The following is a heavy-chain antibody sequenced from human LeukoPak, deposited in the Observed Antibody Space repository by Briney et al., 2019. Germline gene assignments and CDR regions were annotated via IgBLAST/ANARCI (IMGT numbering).Heavy chain of an antibody. J-gene: IGHJ4*02. Sequence: GGSLRLSCSASGFTFSSYAMHWVRQAPGKGLECVSSINNYGSSTYYADSVKDRFTVSRDNSKNTLYLQMSSLTAEDTAVHYCVKGGSYSNYALDYWGQGTLVTVAS. D-gene: IGHD4-11*01. CDR1: GFTFSSYA. V-gene: IGHV3-64D*09. CDR3: VKGGSYSNYALDY. CDR2: INNYGSST.